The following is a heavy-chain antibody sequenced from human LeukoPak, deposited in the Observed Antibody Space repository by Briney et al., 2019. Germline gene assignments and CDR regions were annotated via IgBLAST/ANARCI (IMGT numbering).Heavy chain of an antibody. J-gene: IGHJ3*02. CDR1: GGSISSGYYY. V-gene: IGHV4-31*03. CDR3: ARPPHESYAAFDI. Sequence: SQTLSLTCTVSGGSISSGYYYWSWVRQHPGKGLEWIGYIYYSGSTYYNPSLKSRVTISVDTSKNQFSLKLSSVTAADTAVYYCARPPHESYAAFDIWGQGTMVTVSS. CDR2: IYYSGST. D-gene: IGHD3-10*01.